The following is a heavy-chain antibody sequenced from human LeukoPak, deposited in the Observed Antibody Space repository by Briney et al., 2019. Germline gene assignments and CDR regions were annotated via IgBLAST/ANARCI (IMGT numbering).Heavy chain of an antibody. CDR2: IYYSGST. V-gene: IGHV4-59*08. CDR1: GGSISSYY. J-gene: IGHJ4*02. D-gene: IGHD3-10*01. CDR3: ARLRQGYFDY. Sequence: SETLSLTCTVSGGSISSYYWSWIRPPPGKGLEWIGYIYYSGSTNYNPSLKSRVTISVDTSKNQFSLKLSSVTAADTAVYYCARLRQGYFDYWGQGTLVTVSS.